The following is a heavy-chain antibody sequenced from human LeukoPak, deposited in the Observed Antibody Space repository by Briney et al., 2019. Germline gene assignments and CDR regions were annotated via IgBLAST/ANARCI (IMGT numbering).Heavy chain of an antibody. Sequence: PGGSLRLSCAVSGFTLSSYSMNWVRQAPGKGLEWVSSISSSSSYIYYADSVKGRFTISRDNARNSLYLQMNSLRAEDTAVYHCARDARYSSSWHWSFDYWGQGTLVTVSS. V-gene: IGHV3-21*01. D-gene: IGHD6-13*01. CDR2: ISSSSSYI. CDR3: ARDARYSSSWHWSFDY. CDR1: GFTLSSYS. J-gene: IGHJ4*02.